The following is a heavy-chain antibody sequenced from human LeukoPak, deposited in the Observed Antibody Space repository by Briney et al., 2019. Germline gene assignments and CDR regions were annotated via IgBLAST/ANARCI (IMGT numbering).Heavy chain of an antibody. D-gene: IGHD3-3*01. CDR2: IDARSGIT. Sequence: GGSLRLSCAASGFTFTIFGLNWVRQAPGKVPEWVSYIDARSGITYYADSVQGRFTISRDNAQESVFLQMDSLRADDTAVYYCARTYDFGRGPPGDAFDNWGPGTLVTVSS. V-gene: IGHV3-48*01. CDR1: GFTFTIFG. CDR3: ARTYDFGRGPPGDAFDN. J-gene: IGHJ3*02.